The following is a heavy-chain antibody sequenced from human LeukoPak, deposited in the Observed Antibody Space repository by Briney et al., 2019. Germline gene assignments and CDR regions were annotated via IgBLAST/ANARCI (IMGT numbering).Heavy chain of an antibody. Sequence: SVKVSCKTSGGTFSSYAINWVRQAPGQGLEWIGGIIPIFGTANYAQKFQGRVTITADESTSTAYMELSSLRSEDTAVYYCARATVTTTSGESGYYGMDVWGQGTTVTVSS. CDR1: GGTFSSYA. J-gene: IGHJ6*02. CDR3: ARATVTTTSGESGYYGMDV. CDR2: IIPIFGTA. D-gene: IGHD4-17*01. V-gene: IGHV1-69*13.